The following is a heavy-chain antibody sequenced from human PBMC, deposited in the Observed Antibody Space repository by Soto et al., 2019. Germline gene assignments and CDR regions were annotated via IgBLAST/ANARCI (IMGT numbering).Heavy chain of an antibody. CDR3: ARDRTVVVPAAIRYYYMDV. D-gene: IGHD2-2*01. J-gene: IGHJ6*03. CDR1: GYTFTGYY. CDR2: INPNSGGT. Sequence: QVQLVQSGAEVKKPGASVKVSCKASGYTFTGYYMHWVRQAPGQGLEWMGWINPNSGGTNYAQKFQGWVTMTRDTSISTAYMELSRLRSDDTAVYYCARDRTVVVPAAIRYYYMDVWGKGTTVTVSS. V-gene: IGHV1-2*04.